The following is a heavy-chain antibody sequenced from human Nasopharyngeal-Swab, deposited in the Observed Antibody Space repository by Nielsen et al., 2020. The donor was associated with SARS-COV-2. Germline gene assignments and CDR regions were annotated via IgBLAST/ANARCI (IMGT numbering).Heavy chain of an antibody. CDR2: IKQDGSEK. D-gene: IGHD1-26*01. CDR1: GFTFSSYW. J-gene: IGHJ4*02. Sequence: GESLKISCAASGFTFSSYWMSWVRQAPGKGLEWVANIKQDGSEKYYVDSVKGRFILSRDNSENTLYLRMNSLRAEDTAVYYCARGNGSYYLYIWDNWGQGTLVTVSS. CDR3: ARGNGSYYLYIWDN. V-gene: IGHV3-7*04.